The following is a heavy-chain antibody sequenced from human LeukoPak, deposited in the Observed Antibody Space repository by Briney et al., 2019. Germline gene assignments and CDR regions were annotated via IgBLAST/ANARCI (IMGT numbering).Heavy chain of an antibody. CDR2: IVGSGGST. CDR3: AKWGDYDILTGYYDSDY. CDR1: GFTFSNYV. J-gene: IGHJ4*02. D-gene: IGHD3-9*01. V-gene: IGHV3-23*01. Sequence: PGASLRLSCAASGFTFSNYVMSWVRQAPGKGLEWVSAIVGSGGSTYYADSVKGRFTISRDSPKNTLYLQMNSLRAEDTAVYYCAKWGDYDILTGYYDSDYWGQGTLVTVSS.